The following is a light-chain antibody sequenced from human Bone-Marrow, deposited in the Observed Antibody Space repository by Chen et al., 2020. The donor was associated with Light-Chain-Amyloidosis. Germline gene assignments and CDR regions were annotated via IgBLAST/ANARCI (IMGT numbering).Light chain of an antibody. CDR2: AAS. J-gene: IGKJ1*01. Sequence: DIQMTQSPSSLSASVGDRVTITCRASQSIATYLNWYQQKAGKAPRRLIYAASSLQSGVQSRFSGHGYAPDFTLTVRSLQPEDFESYYCEESYIALRTFGQGTKVEI. CDR1: QSIATY. V-gene: IGKV1-39*01. CDR3: EESYIALRT.